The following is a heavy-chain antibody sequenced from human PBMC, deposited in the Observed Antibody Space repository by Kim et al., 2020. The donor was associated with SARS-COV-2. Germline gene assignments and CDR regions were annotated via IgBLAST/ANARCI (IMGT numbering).Heavy chain of an antibody. CDR2: IYPGDSDT. V-gene: IGHV5-51*01. J-gene: IGHJ6*02. CDR1: GYSFTSYW. Sequence: GESLKISCKGSGYSFTSYWIGWVRQMPGKGLEWMGIIYPGDSDTRYSPSFQGQVTISADKSISTAYLQWSSLKASDTAMYYCARHEGIGDYYYGMDVWGQGTTVTVSS. CDR3: ARHEGIGDYYYGMDV.